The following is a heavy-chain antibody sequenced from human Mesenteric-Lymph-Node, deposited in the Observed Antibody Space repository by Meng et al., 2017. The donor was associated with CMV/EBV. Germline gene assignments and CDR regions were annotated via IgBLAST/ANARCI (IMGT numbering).Heavy chain of an antibody. V-gene: IGHV3-23*01. Sequence: CADSGFIFSSYGMSWVRQAPEKGLEWVSEISGSGATAYFGDSVKGRFTISKDSSKNTLYLQMNNLRVEDTALYYCARTAGSLGWSFDLWGRGTLVTVSS. CDR1: GFIFSSYG. CDR2: ISGSGATA. CDR3: ARTAGSLGWSFDL. J-gene: IGHJ2*01. D-gene: IGHD2-15*01.